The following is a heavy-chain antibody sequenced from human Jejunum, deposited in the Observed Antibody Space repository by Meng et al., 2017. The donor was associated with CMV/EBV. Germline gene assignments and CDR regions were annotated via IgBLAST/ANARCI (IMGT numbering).Heavy chain of an antibody. CDR1: GGSISSTIYS. Sequence: CTVSGGSISSTIYSWGWIRQPPGPGLEWIGSISSPGSPSSPPSLPSRVTISVDTSKNQFSLKLSSVTAADTAVYYCARFGGIGDYWGQGTLVTVSS. V-gene: IGHV4-39*01. CDR3: ARFGGIGDY. J-gene: IGHJ4*02. D-gene: IGHD2-15*01. CDR2: ISSPGSP.